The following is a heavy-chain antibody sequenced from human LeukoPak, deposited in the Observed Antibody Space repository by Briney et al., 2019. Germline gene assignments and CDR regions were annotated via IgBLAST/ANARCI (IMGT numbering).Heavy chain of an antibody. D-gene: IGHD2-8*01. CDR3: AKDIVLITPEAFDI. V-gene: IGHV3-30*02. CDR1: GFTFSSYG. J-gene: IGHJ3*02. CDR2: IRYDGSNK. Sequence: PGGSLRLSFAASGFTFSSYGMHWVRQAPGKGLEWVAFIRYDGSNKYYADSVKGRFTISRDNSKNTLYLQMNSLRAEDTAVYYCAKDIVLITPEAFDIWGQGTMVTVCS.